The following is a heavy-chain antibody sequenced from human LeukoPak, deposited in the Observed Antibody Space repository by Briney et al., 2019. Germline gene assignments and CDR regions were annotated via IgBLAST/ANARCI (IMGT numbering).Heavy chain of an antibody. V-gene: IGHV4-39*02. CDR1: GGSISNGSCY. J-gene: IGHJ4*02. Sequence: MSSETLSLTCTVSGGSISNGSCYWGWIRQPPGRGLEWIGITYYTGSTYYNPSLKSRVTISVDTSKSQFSLKLSSVTAADTAVYYCAKEDHWLALDYWGLGTLVTVSS. CDR3: AKEDHWLALDY. CDR2: TYYTGST. D-gene: IGHD3-9*01.